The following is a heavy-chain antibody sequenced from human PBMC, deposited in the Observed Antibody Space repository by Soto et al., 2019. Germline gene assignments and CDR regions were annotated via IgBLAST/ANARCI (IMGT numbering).Heavy chain of an antibody. V-gene: IGHV3-53*01. CDR3: ASSKFRSQFDY. CDR1: GFTVSSNY. Sequence: GGSLRLSCAASGFTVSSNYMSWVRQAPGKGLEWVSVIYSGGNTYYADSVKGRFTISRDNSKNTLYLQVNSLRVEDTAVYYCASSKFRSQFDYWGQGTLVTVSS. J-gene: IGHJ4*02. CDR2: IYSGGNT.